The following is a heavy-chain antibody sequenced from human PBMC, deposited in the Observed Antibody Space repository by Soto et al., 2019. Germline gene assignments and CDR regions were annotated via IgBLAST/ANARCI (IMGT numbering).Heavy chain of an antibody. V-gene: IGHV4-59*01. CDR3: ARERAYSPGLSDV. Sequence: SETLSLTCTVSGGSISSYYWSWIRQPPGKGLEWIGYIYYSGSTNYNPSLKSRVTISVDTSKNQFSLKLSSVTAADTAVYYCARERAYSPGLSDVWGQGTTVTVSS. CDR1: GGSISSYY. D-gene: IGHD2-15*01. CDR2: IYYSGST. J-gene: IGHJ6*02.